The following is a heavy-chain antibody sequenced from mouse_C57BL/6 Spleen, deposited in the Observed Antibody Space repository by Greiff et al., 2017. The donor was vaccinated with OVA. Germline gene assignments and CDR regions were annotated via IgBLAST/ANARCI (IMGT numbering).Heavy chain of an antibody. Sequence: EVQLQQSGPGLVKPSQSLSLTCSVTGYSITSGYYWNWIRQFPGNKLEWMGYISYDGSNNYNPSLKNRISITRDTSKNQFFLKLNSVTTEDTATYYCARASIDGYRDYWGQGTTLTVSS. V-gene: IGHV3-6*01. CDR2: ISYDGSN. CDR3: ARASIDGYRDY. CDR1: GYSITSGYY. J-gene: IGHJ2*01. D-gene: IGHD2-3*01.